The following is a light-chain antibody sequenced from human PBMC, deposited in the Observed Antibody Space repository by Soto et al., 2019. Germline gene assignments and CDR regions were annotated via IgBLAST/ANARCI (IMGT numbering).Light chain of an antibody. CDR2: DAS. CDR1: QRVHSN. J-gene: IGKJ5*01. V-gene: IGKV3-11*01. CDR3: QQRSVWPLT. Sequence: IVMTKSPATLSVSPGERATLSSRASQRVHSNLAWYQQKPGQAPRLLIYDASTRASGIPARFSGSGSGTDFTLTISRLEPEDFAVYYCQQRSVWPLTFGQGTRLENK.